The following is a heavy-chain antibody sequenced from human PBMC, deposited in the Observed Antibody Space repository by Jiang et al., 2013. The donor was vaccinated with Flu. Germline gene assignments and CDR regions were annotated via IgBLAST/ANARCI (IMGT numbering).Heavy chain of an antibody. D-gene: IGHD5-18*01. CDR1: GGTFSSYA. CDR2: IIPIFGTA. V-gene: IGHV1-69*01. Sequence: GAEVKKPGSSVKVSCKASGGTFSSYAISWVRQAPGQGLEWMGGIIPIFGTANYAQKFQGRVTITADESTSTAYMELSSLRSEDTAVYYCARGPEDTAMVTGGIPFDYWGQGTLGHRLL. CDR3: ARGPEDTAMVTGGIPFDY. J-gene: IGHJ4*02.